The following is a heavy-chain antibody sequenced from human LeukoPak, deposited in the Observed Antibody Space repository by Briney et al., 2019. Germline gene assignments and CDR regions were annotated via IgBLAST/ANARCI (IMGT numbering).Heavy chain of an antibody. CDR1: GGSISSDY. D-gene: IGHD3-16*02. CDR2: IYTSGST. Sequence: SETLSLTCTVSGGSISSDYWSWIRQPDGKGLEWIGRIYTSGSTNYNPSLKSRVSMSVDTSTNQFSLKLSSVTAADTAVYYCARFIDEIDNWFDPWGQGTLVTVSS. J-gene: IGHJ5*02. CDR3: ARFIDEIDNWFDP. V-gene: IGHV4-4*07.